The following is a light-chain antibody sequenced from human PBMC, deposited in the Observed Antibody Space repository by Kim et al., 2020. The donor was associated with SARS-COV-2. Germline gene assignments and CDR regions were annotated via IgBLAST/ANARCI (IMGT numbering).Light chain of an antibody. J-gene: IGKJ2*01. V-gene: IGKV1-39*01. Sequence: SASVGDRVTINCRASYGVRIFLDWYQQKPGRAPKALIYAASTLQSGVPSRFSAGGSGTDFTLTTNNLQPEDSATYYCQQTRHLPYTFGQGTKLEI. CDR3: QQTRHLPYT. CDR2: AAS. CDR1: YGVRIF.